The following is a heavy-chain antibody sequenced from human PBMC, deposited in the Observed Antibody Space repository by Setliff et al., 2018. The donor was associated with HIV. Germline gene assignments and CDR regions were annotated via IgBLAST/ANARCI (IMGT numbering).Heavy chain of an antibody. CDR2: IYENAYA. Sequence: PSETLSLTCTVSGGSMNNYYWNWIRQTPGKGLEWIGYIYENAYAHYTVSLRSRVTVSMDTSKNQFSLTSRSVTAADRAVYYCARAQMHRGVVSWSLYYFDYWGQGALVTVSS. J-gene: IGHJ4*02. CDR3: ARAQMHRGVVSWSLYYFDY. CDR1: GGSMNNYY. V-gene: IGHV4-59*01. D-gene: IGHD3-10*01.